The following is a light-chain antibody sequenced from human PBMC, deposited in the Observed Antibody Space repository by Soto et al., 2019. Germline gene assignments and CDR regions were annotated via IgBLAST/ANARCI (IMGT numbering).Light chain of an antibody. Sequence: QSALAQPASVSGSPGQSISISCSGTSXDVGGYNYVSWYQQHPGKAPKLMIYEVSNRPSGVSNRFSGSKSGNTASLTISGLQAEDEADYYCSSYTSINTSVFGSGTKVTVL. CDR1: SXDVGGYNY. J-gene: IGLJ1*01. CDR2: EVS. CDR3: SSYTSINTSV. V-gene: IGLV2-14*01.